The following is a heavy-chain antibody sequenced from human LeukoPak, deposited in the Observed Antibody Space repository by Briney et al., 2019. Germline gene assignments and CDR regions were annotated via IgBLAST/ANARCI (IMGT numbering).Heavy chain of an antibody. D-gene: IGHD3-3*01. CDR1: GFTFSSYS. V-gene: IGHV3-21*01. J-gene: IGHJ6*02. Sequence: PGGSLRLSCAAAGFTFSSYSMNWVRQAPGKGLEWVSSISSSSSYIYYADSVKGRFTISRGNAKNSLYLQMNSLRAEDTAVYYCARYSCSMGLRFLEWLFVGMDVWGQGTTVTVSS. CDR2: ISSSSSYI. CDR3: ARYSCSMGLRFLEWLFVGMDV.